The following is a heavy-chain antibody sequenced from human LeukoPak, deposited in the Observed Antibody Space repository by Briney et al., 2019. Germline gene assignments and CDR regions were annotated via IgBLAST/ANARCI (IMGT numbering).Heavy chain of an antibody. CDR3: ARHGSTDYFDY. D-gene: IGHD2-2*03. V-gene: IGHV4-39*01. J-gene: IGHJ4*02. CDR2: IYYSGST. CDR1: GGSISSTTSY. Sequence: SETLSLTCAVSGGSISSTTSYWGWIRQPPGKGLEWIGRIYYSGSTFYNPSLKSRVTISVDTSKTQLSLRLSSVTAADTAVYYCARHGSTDYFDYWGQGTLVTVSS.